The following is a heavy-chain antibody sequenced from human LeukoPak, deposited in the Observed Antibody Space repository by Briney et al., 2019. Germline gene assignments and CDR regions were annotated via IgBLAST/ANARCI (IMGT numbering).Heavy chain of an antibody. D-gene: IGHD6-13*01. CDR3: ARDNTAGGPFVY. CDR2: INPSGGRT. J-gene: IGHJ4*02. V-gene: IGHV1-46*01. Sequence: GASVKVSCKASGNTFTNYYMHWVRQAPGQGLEWMGIINPSGGRTNYAQKFQGRVTITRDTSTSAVYMELSSLRSEDTAMYYCARDNTAGGPFVYWGQGTLVTVSS. CDR1: GNTFTNYY.